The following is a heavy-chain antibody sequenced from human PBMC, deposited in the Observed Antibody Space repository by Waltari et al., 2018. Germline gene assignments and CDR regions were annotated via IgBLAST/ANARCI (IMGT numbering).Heavy chain of an antibody. D-gene: IGHD3-22*01. V-gene: IGHV4-38-2*01. CDR1: GYSISSGYY. Sequence: QVQLQESGPGLVKPSETLSLTCAVSGYSISSGYYWGWIRQPPGKGLEWIGSIYHSGSTYYNPSLKSRVTISVDTSKNQFSLKLSSVTAADTAVYYCARVPITMTPLGAFAIWGQGTMVTVSS. J-gene: IGHJ3*02. CDR3: ARVPITMTPLGAFAI. CDR2: IYHSGST.